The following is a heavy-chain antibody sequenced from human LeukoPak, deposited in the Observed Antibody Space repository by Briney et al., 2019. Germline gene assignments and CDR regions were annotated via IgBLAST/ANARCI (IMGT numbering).Heavy chain of an antibody. Sequence: PGGALRLSCAASGFTFSNYKMNWVRQAPGKGLEWVSFISTSSNYIYYSDSVKGRFTISRDNAKNSLFVQMNSLRAEDTAVYYCVKDSSSGSYFDYWGQGTLVTVSS. CDR3: VKDSSSGSYFDY. J-gene: IGHJ4*02. CDR1: GFTFSNYK. V-gene: IGHV3-21*01. D-gene: IGHD3-10*01. CDR2: ISTSSNYI.